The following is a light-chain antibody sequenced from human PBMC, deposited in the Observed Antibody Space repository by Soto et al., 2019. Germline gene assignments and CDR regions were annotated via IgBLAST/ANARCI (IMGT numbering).Light chain of an antibody. Sequence: QSVLTQSPSASASLGASVKLTCPLSSGHSSYAIAWHQQQPEKGTRYLMKLNIDGRHSKGDGIPDRFSGSSSGAERYLTISSLQSEDEADYYCQTWDTGNRVVFGGGTKLTVL. V-gene: IGLV4-69*01. CDR1: SGHSSYA. J-gene: IGLJ2*01. CDR2: LNIDGRH. CDR3: QTWDTGNRVV.